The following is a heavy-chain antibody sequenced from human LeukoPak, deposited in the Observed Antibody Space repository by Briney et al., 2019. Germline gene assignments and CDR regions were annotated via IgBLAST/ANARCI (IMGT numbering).Heavy chain of an antibody. D-gene: IGHD5-12*01. CDR2: MNPNSGNT. CDR3: ARVKGYKVDIVNYDYGMDV. V-gene: IGHV1-8*01. CDR1: GYTFTSYD. J-gene: IGHJ6*02. Sequence: ASLKVSCKASGYTFTSYDINWVRQATGQGLEWMGWMNPNSGNTGYAQKFQGRVTMTRNTSISTAYMELSSLRSEDTAVYYCARVKGYKVDIVNYDYGMDVWGQGTTVTVSS.